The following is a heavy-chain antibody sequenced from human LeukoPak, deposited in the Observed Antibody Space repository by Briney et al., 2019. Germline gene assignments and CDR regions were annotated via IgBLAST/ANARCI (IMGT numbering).Heavy chain of an antibody. CDR3: AVGSSSEPYYFDY. Sequence: ASVKVSCKASGGTFSSYAINWVRQAPGQGLEWMGWINPNSGGTNYAQKFQGRVTMTRDTSISTAYMELSRLRSDDTAVYYCAVGSSSEPYYFDYWGQGTLVTVSS. D-gene: IGHD6-13*01. J-gene: IGHJ4*02. CDR2: INPNSGGT. V-gene: IGHV1-2*02. CDR1: GGTFSSYA.